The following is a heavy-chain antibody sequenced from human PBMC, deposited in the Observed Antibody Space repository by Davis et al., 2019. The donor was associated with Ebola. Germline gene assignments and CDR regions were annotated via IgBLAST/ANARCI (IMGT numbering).Heavy chain of an antibody. J-gene: IGHJ5*02. CDR1: GFTFSSYA. D-gene: IGHD5-12*01. CDR2: ISGSGGST. CDR3: AKGGYSGYHYAGPARRDNWFDP. Sequence: PGGSLRLSCAASGFTFSSYAMSWVRQAPGKGLEWVSAISGSGGSTYYADSVKGRFTISRDNSKNTLYLQMNSLRAEDTAVFYCAKGGYSGYHYAGPARRDNWFDPWGQGTLVTVSS. V-gene: IGHV3-23*01.